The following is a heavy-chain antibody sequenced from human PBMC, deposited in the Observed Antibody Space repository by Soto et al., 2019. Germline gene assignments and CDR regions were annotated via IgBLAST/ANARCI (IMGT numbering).Heavy chain of an antibody. CDR2: IRSTPDGETT. J-gene: IGHJ4*02. Sequence: EVQLVESGGGLVQPGRSLRLPCTASGFPVGDYAMSWIRQAPGKGEEWVGFIRSTPDGETTEYAASVRGRFSISRDDSKGIVYLQMNSLKTEDTALYYCTRLLVRSLWMGYSFDYWGQGTLVTVSS. CDR1: GFPVGDYA. D-gene: IGHD3-3*01. V-gene: IGHV3-49*03. CDR3: TRLLVRSLWMGYSFDY.